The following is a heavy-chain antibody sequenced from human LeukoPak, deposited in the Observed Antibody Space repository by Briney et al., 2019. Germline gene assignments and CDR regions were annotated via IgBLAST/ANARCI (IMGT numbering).Heavy chain of an antibody. CDR2: IYSGGST. J-gene: IGHJ6*02. Sequence: GGSLRLSCAASGFTVSSNYMSWVRQAPGKGLEWVSVIYSGGSTYYADSVKGRFTISRDNSKNTLYLQMNSLRAEDAAVYYCARDSRIRGYDPYYGMDVWGQGTTVTVSS. CDR3: ARDSRIRGYDPYYGMDV. D-gene: IGHD5-18*01. V-gene: IGHV3-66*01. CDR1: GFTVSSNY.